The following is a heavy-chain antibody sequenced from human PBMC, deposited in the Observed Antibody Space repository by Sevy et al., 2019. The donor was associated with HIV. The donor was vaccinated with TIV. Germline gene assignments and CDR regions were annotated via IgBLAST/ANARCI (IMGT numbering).Heavy chain of an antibody. Sequence: GGSLRLSCAASGFTFSSYAMHWVRQAPGKGLEWVAVISYDGSNKYYADPVKGRFTISRDNSKNTLYLQMNSLRAEDTAVYYCAREQEYQLLFSFGMDVWGQGTTVTVSS. J-gene: IGHJ6*02. CDR2: ISYDGSNK. CDR1: GFTFSSYA. D-gene: IGHD2-2*01. V-gene: IGHV3-30*04. CDR3: AREQEYQLLFSFGMDV.